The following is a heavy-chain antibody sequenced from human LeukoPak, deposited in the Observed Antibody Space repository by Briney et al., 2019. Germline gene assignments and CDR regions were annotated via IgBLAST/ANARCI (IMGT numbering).Heavy chain of an antibody. CDR3: ARDIKTVGGYYYDY. J-gene: IGHJ4*02. CDR2: IHTSGST. Sequence: SETLSLTCTVSGGSLSSYYWSWIRQPAGKGLEWIGRIHTSGSTNYNPSLKSRVTMSVDTSKNQFSLKLSSVTAADTAVYYCARDIKTVGGYYYDYWGQGTLVTVSS. CDR1: GGSLSSYY. V-gene: IGHV4-4*07. D-gene: IGHD3-3*01.